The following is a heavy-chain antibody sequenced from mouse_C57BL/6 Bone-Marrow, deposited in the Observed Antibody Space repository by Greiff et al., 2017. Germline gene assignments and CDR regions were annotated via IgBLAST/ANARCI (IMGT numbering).Heavy chain of an antibody. D-gene: IGHD1-1*01. J-gene: IGHJ3*01. CDR3: ARDYYGSSMFAY. V-gene: IGHV1-50*01. Sequence: VQLQQPGAELVKPGASVNLSCKASGYTFTSYWMQWVKQRPGQGLEWIGEIDPSDSYTNYNQKFKGKATLTVDTSSSTAYMQLSSLTSEDSAVYYCARDYYGSSMFAYWGQGTLVTVSA. CDR1: GYTFTSYW. CDR2: IDPSDSYT.